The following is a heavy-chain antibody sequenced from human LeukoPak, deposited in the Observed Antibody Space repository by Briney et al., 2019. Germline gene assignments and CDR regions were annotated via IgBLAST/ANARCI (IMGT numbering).Heavy chain of an antibody. V-gene: IGHV3-7*03. CDR3: ARRAALDI. Sequence: GGSLRLSCAASGFTFSSYAMSWVRQAPGKGLEWVANIKQDGSEKYYVDSVKGRFTISRDNAKNSLYLQMNSLRAEDTAVYYCARRAALDIWGQGTMVTVSS. CDR2: IKQDGSEK. CDR1: GFTFSSYA. J-gene: IGHJ3*02.